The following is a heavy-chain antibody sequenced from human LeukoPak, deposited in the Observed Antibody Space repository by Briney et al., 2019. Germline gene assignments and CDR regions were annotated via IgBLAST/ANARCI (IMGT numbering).Heavy chain of an antibody. Sequence: GGSLRLSCAASGFTFSSYAMSWVRQAPGKGLEWVSAISGSCGSTYYPDSVKGRFTISRDNSKNTLYLQMNSLRAEDTAVYYCAKVTPYYGDYGWGQGTLVTVSS. V-gene: IGHV3-23*01. J-gene: IGHJ4*02. CDR3: AKVTPYYGDYG. CDR1: GFTFSSYA. D-gene: IGHD4-17*01. CDR2: ISGSCGST.